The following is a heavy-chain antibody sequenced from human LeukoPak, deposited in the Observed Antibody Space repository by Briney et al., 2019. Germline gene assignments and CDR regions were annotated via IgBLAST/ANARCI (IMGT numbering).Heavy chain of an antibody. J-gene: IGHJ6*02. CDR2: ISAYNGNT. D-gene: IGHD3-3*01. CDR1: GYTFTSYG. Sequence: GASVKVSCKASGYTFTSYGISWVRQTPGQGLEWMGWISAYNGNTNYAQKLQGRVTMTTDTSTSTAYMELRSLGSDDTAVYYCARYDSGYYYYGMDVWGQGTTVTVSS. V-gene: IGHV1-18*01. CDR3: ARYDSGYYYYGMDV.